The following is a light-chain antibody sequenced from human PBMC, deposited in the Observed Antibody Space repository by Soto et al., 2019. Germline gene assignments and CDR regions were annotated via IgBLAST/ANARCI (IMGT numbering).Light chain of an antibody. CDR3: RQYGRSLGFA. Sequence: EIVLTQSPCTLSFSPWERSTLSCMASQIVSGNFLAWYQEKPGQAPRLLIYGASSRATGIPDRFSGSGSGTDFTLTISRLEPEDFAVYYCRQYGRSLGFAFGGGTKVDI. V-gene: IGKV3-20*01. J-gene: IGKJ4*01. CDR2: GAS. CDR1: QIVSGNF.